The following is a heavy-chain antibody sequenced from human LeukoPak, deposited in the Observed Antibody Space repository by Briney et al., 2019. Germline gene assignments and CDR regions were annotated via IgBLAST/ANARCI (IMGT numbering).Heavy chain of an antibody. Sequence: GASVKVSCKVSGYTLTELSMHWVRQAPGKGLEWMGGFDPEDGETIYAQKFQGRVTMTEDTSTDTAYMELSSLRSEDTAVYYCATARTSGFGELLYYYFDYWGQGTLVTVSS. CDR1: GYTLTELS. D-gene: IGHD3-10*01. J-gene: IGHJ4*02. CDR2: FDPEDGET. V-gene: IGHV1-24*01. CDR3: ATARTSGFGELLYYYFDY.